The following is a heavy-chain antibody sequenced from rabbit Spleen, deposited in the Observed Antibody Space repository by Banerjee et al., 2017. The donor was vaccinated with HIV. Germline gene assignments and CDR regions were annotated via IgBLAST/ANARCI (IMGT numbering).Heavy chain of an antibody. Sequence: EQLLASGGGLVKPEGSLKLSCPASGFSFSNKAVMCWVRQAPGKGLEWIACIDVGKSGSTYYASWAKGRFTISKTSSTTVTLQMTSLTAADTATYFCARDLVAVIGWNFNLWGPGTLVTVS. J-gene: IGHJ4*01. CDR1: GFSFSNKAV. V-gene: IGHV1S45*01. CDR3: ARDLVAVIGWNFNL. CDR2: IDVGKSGST. D-gene: IGHD1-1*01.